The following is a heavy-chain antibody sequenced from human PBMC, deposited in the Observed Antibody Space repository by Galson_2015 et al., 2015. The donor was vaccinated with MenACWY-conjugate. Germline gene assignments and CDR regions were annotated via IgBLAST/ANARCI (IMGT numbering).Heavy chain of an antibody. Sequence: SLRLSCAASGFTFSSYSMNWVRQAPGKGLEWVSCIGGSGNYISYADSVKGRFTISRDNAENSLYLQMNSLRVEDTAVYYCAKGVRSGHTYGAFDIWGQGTMVTVSS. CDR3: AKGVRSGHTYGAFDI. V-gene: IGHV3-21*04. J-gene: IGHJ3*02. D-gene: IGHD3-3*01. CDR1: GFTFSSYS. CDR2: IGGSGNYI.